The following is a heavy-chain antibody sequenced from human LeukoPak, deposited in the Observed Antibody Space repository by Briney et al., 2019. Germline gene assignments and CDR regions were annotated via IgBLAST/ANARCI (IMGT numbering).Heavy chain of an antibody. Sequence: GGSLRLSGAASGFTASSNYMSWVRQAPGKGLEWVSVIYSGGSTYYADSVKGRFTISRDNSKNTLYLQMNSLRAEDTAVYYCARDQVGGSYPHFDYWGQGTLVTVSS. V-gene: IGHV3-66*01. CDR3: ARDQVGGSYPHFDY. CDR2: IYSGGST. CDR1: GFTASSNY. D-gene: IGHD1-26*01. J-gene: IGHJ4*02.